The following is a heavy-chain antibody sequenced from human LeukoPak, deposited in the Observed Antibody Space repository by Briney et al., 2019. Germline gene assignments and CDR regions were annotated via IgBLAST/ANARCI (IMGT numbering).Heavy chain of an antibody. J-gene: IGHJ4*02. V-gene: IGHV1-69*04. CDR2: IIPIFGIA. CDR3: ARGADSSGYPFDY. CDR1: GGTFSSYA. Sequence: SVKVSCKASGGTFSSYAISWVRQAPGQGLEWMGRIIPIFGIANYAQKFQGRVTITADKSTSTAYMELSSLRSEVTAVYYCARGADSSGYPFDYWGQGTLVTVSS. D-gene: IGHD3-22*01.